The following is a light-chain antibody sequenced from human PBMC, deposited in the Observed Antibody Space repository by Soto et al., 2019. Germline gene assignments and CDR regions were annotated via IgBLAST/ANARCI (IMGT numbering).Light chain of an antibody. V-gene: IGLV2-11*01. CDR1: SVDVGGYNY. J-gene: IGLJ1*01. CDR3: CSFAGRYRDV. Sequence: QSALTQPRSVSGSPGQSVTISCTGTSVDVGGYNYVSWFQQHPGRAPKLMIYDVSKRPSGVPDRFSGSKSGNTASLSISGLQADDEADYYCCSFAGRYRDVFGSGTKVTVL. CDR2: DVS.